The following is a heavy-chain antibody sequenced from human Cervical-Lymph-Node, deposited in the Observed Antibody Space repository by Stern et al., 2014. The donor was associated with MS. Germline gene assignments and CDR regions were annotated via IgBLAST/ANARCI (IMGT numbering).Heavy chain of an antibody. CDR2: IYPAESDT. Sequence: VQLVQSGAEVKKPGESLKISCQGSAYIFSSYWIAWVRQAPGKGLERVGAIYPAESDTRYSPSFQGPVTMSADMSTTPAYLQWDSMKASDTAMYYCAGPVTTASSSPYGLDVWGPGTPVIVSS. V-gene: IGHV5-51*01. D-gene: IGHD4-17*01. J-gene: IGHJ6*02. CDR3: AGPVTTASSSPYGLDV. CDR1: AYIFSSYW.